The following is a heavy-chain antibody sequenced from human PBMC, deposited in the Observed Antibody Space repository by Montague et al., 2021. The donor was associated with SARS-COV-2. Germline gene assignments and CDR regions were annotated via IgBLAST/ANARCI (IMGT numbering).Heavy chain of an antibody. J-gene: IGHJ4*02. CDR1: GDSVSNHRAA. V-gene: IGHV6-1*01. CDR2: TYFRTQWFH. CDR3: VRSRYSNTWFFDY. Sequence: CAISGDSVSNHRAAWNWIRQSPSGGLQWLGRTYFRTQWFHHYAPXVEGRITVNADASKNHFSLQLTSVTPEDSAKYFCVRSRYSNTWFFDYWGQGAQVTVSS. D-gene: IGHD6-13*01.